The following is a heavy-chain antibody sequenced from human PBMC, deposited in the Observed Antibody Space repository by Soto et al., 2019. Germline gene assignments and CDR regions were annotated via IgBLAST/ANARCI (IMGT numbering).Heavy chain of an antibody. V-gene: IGHV1-18*01. CDR2: ISAYNGNT. CDR3: AREDTAMGGVWFDS. Sequence: ASLKVSCKASCYTFTSYGISLVRQAPGQGLEWMGWISAYNGNTNYAQKLQGRVTMTTDTSTSTAYMELRSLRSDDTAVYYCAREDTAMGGVWFDSRGQGTLVTVSS. CDR1: CYTFTSYG. J-gene: IGHJ5*01. D-gene: IGHD5-18*01.